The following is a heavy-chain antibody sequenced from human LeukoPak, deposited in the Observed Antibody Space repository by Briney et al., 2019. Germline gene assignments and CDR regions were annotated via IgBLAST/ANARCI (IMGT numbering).Heavy chain of an antibody. D-gene: IGHD2-21*01. J-gene: IGHJ4*02. CDR2: IYYSGST. CDR1: GGSISSYY. Sequence: PSETLSLTCTVSGGSISSYYWSWIRQPPGKGLEWIGYIYYSGSTNYNPSLKSRVTISVDTSKNQFSLKLSSVTAADTAVYYCARGMVMPMAFDYWGQGTLVTVSS. CDR3: ARGMVMPMAFDY. V-gene: IGHV4-59*08.